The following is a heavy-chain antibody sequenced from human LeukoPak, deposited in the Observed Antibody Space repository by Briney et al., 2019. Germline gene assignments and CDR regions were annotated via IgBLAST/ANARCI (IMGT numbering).Heavy chain of an antibody. Sequence: GGSLRLSCAASGFTFSSYGMHWVRQAPGKGLEWVAVISYDGSNKYYADSVKGRFTISRDNSKNTLYLQMNSLRAEDTAVYYCAKDPGKWLVLRIYYYYYGMDVWGQGTTVTVSS. J-gene: IGHJ6*02. V-gene: IGHV3-30*18. CDR2: ISYDGSNK. CDR1: GFTFSSYG. D-gene: IGHD6-19*01. CDR3: AKDPGKWLVLRIYYYYYGMDV.